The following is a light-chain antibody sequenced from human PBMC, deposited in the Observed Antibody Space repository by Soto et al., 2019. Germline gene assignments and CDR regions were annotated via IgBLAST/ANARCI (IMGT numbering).Light chain of an antibody. CDR2: GAS. J-gene: IGKJ4*01. V-gene: IGKV3-15*01. Sequence: EIVMTQSPATLSVSPGERATLSCRASQSVSSNLAWYQQKPGQAPRLLIYGASTRVAGFPARFSGSGSGTEFTLSISSLQSEDFAVYYGQQYNNWPPLSFGGGTKVEIK. CDR1: QSVSSN. CDR3: QQYNNWPPLS.